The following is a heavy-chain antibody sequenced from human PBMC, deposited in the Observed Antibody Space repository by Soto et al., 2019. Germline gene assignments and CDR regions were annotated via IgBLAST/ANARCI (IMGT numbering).Heavy chain of an antibody. D-gene: IGHD7-27*01. Sequence: LRLSCAASGFIFSSFGMHWVRQAPGKGLEWVAHIWYDGSNTYYADSVKGRFTISRDNSRNTLYLQMNSLRAEDTAVYHCVRDLLGSGGHFDYWGQGTLVTVSS. CDR1: GFIFSSFG. V-gene: IGHV3-33*01. J-gene: IGHJ4*02. CDR2: IWYDGSNT. CDR3: VRDLLGSGGHFDY.